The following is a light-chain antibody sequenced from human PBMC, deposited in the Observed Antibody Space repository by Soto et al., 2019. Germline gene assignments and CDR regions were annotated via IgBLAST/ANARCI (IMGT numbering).Light chain of an antibody. V-gene: IGKV1-5*03. CDR2: KAS. CDR1: QSISSW. Sequence: DIQMTQSPSTLSASVGDRVTITCRASQSISSWLAWYQQKPGKAPKLLIYKASSLESGVPSRFSVSGSGTEFILTISSLQPDDFATYYCQQYNSYPLTFGQGTKVEIK. J-gene: IGKJ1*01. CDR3: QQYNSYPLT.